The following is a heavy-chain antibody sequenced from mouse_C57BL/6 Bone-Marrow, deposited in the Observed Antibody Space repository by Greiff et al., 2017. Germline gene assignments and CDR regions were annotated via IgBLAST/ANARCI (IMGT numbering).Heavy chain of an antibody. D-gene: IGHD1-1*01. V-gene: IGHV1-52*01. Sequence: QVQLQQPGAELVRPGSSVKLSCKASGYTFTSYWMHWVKQRPIQGLEWIGNIDPSDSETHYNQKFKDKATLTVDKSSSTAYMQLSSLTSEDSADYYCAYYGSSYWYFDVWGTGTTVTVSS. CDR2: IDPSDSET. J-gene: IGHJ1*03. CDR3: AYYGSSYWYFDV. CDR1: GYTFTSYW.